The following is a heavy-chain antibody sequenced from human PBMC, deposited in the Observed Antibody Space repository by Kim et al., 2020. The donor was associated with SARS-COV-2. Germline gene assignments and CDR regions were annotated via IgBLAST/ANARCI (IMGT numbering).Heavy chain of an antibody. D-gene: IGHD5-18*01. CDR1: GLIVRNNY. CDR2: LYSNGTT. CDR3: AREFPDTAMDD. J-gene: IGHJ4*02. V-gene: IGHV3-53*01. Sequence: GGSLRLSCAASGLIVRNNYMSWVRQAPGKGLEWVSILYSNGTTYYADSVKGRFTISRDNSKNTLFLQMNSLRAEDTSVYYCAREFPDTAMDDWGRGTLVT.